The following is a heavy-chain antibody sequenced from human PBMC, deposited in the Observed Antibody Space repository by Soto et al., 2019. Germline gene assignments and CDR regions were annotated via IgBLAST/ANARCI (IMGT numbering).Heavy chain of an antibody. CDR3: EGGPWADYFDY. V-gene: IGHV4-4*07. J-gene: IGHJ4*02. D-gene: IGHD3-16*01. CDR2: IYSTGST. CDR1: SASFTTYY. Sequence: SETLSLTCTVSSASFTTYYRSWIRQPAGKGLEWIGRIYSTGSTLYNPSLKSRITMSVDKYKNQFSLKLSSVTPADTAVFYCEGGPWADYFDYWGQGALVTVSS.